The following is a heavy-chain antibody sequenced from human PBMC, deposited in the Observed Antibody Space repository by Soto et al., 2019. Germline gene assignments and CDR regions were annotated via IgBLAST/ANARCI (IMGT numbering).Heavy chain of an antibody. V-gene: IGHV4-59*01. CDR2: IYYSGST. CDR3: ARVRLDCSGGSCYSTRAFDI. D-gene: IGHD2-15*01. Sequence: QVQLQESGPGLVKPSETLSLTCTVSGGSISSYYWSWIRQPPGKGLEWIGYIYYSGSTNYNPSLKSRVTISVDTSKNQFSLKLSSVTAADTAVYYCARVRLDCSGGSCYSTRAFDIWGQGTMVTVSS. CDR1: GGSISSYY. J-gene: IGHJ3*02.